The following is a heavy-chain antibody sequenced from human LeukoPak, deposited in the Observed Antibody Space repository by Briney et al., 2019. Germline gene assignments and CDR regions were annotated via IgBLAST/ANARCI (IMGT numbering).Heavy chain of an antibody. V-gene: IGHV4-39*02. D-gene: IGHD2-2*03. Sequence: PSETLSLTCTVSGGSISSSNYYWGWIRQPPGKGLVWIGSIYYSGSTYYSPSLKSRVTISVDTSKNQFSLKLSSVTAADTAVYYCARDVGYLAHDYWGHGTLVTVSS. CDR1: GGSISSSNYY. CDR3: ARDVGYLAHDY. J-gene: IGHJ4*01. CDR2: IYYSGST.